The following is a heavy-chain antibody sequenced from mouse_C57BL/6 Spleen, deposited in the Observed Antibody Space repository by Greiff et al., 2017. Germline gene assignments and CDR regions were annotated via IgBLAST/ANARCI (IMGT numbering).Heavy chain of an antibody. CDR1: GFTFSSYA. D-gene: IGHD1-1*01. Sequence: EVQLVESGEGLVKPGGSLKLSCAASGFTFSSYAMSWVRQTPEKRLEWVAYISSGGDYIYYADTVQGRFTISRDNARNTLYLQMSSLKSEDTAMYYCTREDGSPPFAYWGQGTLVTVSA. J-gene: IGHJ3*01. CDR3: TREDGSPPFAY. CDR2: ISSGGDYI. V-gene: IGHV5-9-1*02.